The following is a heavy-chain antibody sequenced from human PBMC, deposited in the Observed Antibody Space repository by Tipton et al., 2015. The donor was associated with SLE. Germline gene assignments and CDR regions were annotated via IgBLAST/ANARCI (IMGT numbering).Heavy chain of an antibody. J-gene: IGHJ4*02. V-gene: IGHV4-61*10. D-gene: IGHD2-2*01. CDR3: VVCSPSSCAYFDY. Sequence: TLSLTCTVSGGSINNGSFYYWSWIRQPAGGGLEWIGYISYSGSTNYSNPSLKSRVTLSADASKAQFSLKLTSVTAADTAVYYCVVCSPSSCAYFDYWGQGRLVTVSS. CDR2: ISYSGST. CDR1: GGSINNGSFYY.